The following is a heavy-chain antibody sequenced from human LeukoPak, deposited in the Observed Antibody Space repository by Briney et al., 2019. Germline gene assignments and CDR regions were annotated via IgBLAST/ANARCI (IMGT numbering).Heavy chain of an antibody. CDR2: IRYDGSNK. J-gene: IGHJ4*02. CDR3: AKDSSAFGGVLHFDY. D-gene: IGHD3-16*01. Sequence: GGSLRLSCAASGFTFSSYGMHWVRQAPGKGLEWVAFIRYDGSNKYYADSVKGRFTISRDNSKNTLYLQMNSLRAEDTAVYYCAKDSSAFGGVLHFDYWGQGTLVTVFS. CDR1: GFTFSSYG. V-gene: IGHV3-30*02.